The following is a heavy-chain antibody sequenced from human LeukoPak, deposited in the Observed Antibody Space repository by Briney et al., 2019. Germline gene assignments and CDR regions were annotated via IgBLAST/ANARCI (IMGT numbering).Heavy chain of an antibody. J-gene: IGHJ4*02. V-gene: IGHV3-20*04. D-gene: IGHD3-9*01. CDR3: ARANYDILTGYSGWIDY. CDR2: INWNGGST. Sequence: GGSLRLSCAASGFTFDDYGMSWVRQAPGKGLEWVSGINWNGGSTVYADSVKGRFPISRDNAKNSLYLQMNSLRAEDTALYYCARANYDILTGYSGWIDYWGQGTLVTVSS. CDR1: GFTFDDYG.